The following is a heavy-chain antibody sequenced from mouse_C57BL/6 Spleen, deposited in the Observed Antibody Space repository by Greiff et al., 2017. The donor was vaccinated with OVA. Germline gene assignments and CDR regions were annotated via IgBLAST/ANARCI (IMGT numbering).Heavy chain of an antibody. CDR1: GYAFSSSW. Sequence: QVQLQQSGPELVKPGASVKISCKASGYAFSSSWMNWVKQRPGKGLEWIGRIYPGDGDTNYNGKFKGKATLTADKSSSTAYMQLSSLTSEDSAVYFCARRDYGSSYVDYAMDYWGQGTSVTVSS. D-gene: IGHD1-1*01. CDR3: ARRDYGSSYVDYAMDY. CDR2: IYPGDGDT. V-gene: IGHV1-82*01. J-gene: IGHJ4*01.